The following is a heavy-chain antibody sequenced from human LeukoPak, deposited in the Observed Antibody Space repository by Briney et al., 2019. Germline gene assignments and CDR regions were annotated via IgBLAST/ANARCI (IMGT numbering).Heavy chain of an antibody. J-gene: IGHJ4*02. D-gene: IGHD1-26*01. CDR3: ARDGYSGSYFDY. CDR2: ISGSDDNT. Sequence: GGSLRLSCAASGFTFNNYAMSWVRQAPGKGLEWVSTISGSDDNTYYADSVKGRFTISRDNAKNSLYLQMNSLRAEDTAVYYCARDGYSGSYFDYWGQGTLVTVSS. CDR1: GFTFNNYA. V-gene: IGHV3-23*01.